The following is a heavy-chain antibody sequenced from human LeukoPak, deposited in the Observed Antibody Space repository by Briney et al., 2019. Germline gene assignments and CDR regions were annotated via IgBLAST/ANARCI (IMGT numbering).Heavy chain of an antibody. D-gene: IGHD6-19*01. CDR2: INHRGSA. V-gene: IGHV4-34*01. Sequence: SETLSLTCAVYGGSFSGHYWTWIRQSPGKALEWVGEINHRGSAHYAPSPRRRVTISVDTSKNQFSLRLNSVTAADTAVYYCARGVVAGSLGDYYYYMDAWGKGTTVTVSS. CDR3: ARGVVAGSLGDYYYYMDA. CDR1: GGSFSGHY. J-gene: IGHJ6*03.